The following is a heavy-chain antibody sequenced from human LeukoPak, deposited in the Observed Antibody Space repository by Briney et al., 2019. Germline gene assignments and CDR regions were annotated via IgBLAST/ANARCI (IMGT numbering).Heavy chain of an antibody. D-gene: IGHD3-9*01. V-gene: IGHV3-23*01. J-gene: IGHJ5*02. CDR2: ISGSGGST. CDR3: AKYAYYDILAGSGYADP. Sequence: GGSLRLSCAASGFTFSSYAMSWVRQAPGKGLEWVSAISGSGGSTYYADSVKGRFTISRDNSKNTLYLQMNSLRAEDTAVYYCAKYAYYDILAGSGYADPWGQGTLVTVSS. CDR1: GFTFSSYA.